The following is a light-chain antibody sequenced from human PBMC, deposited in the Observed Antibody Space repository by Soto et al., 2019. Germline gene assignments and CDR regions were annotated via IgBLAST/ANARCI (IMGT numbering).Light chain of an antibody. J-gene: IGLJ2*01. CDR2: DVS. V-gene: IGLV2-14*01. CDR3: SSYTGSNPVI. CDR1: TNYVCGYNY. Sequence: QSALTQRASVSGSPGQSITISCSGTTNYVCGYNYVSWYQQHPGKAPRLMIYDVSDRPSGVSNRFSGSKSGDTASLTVSGLQSEDESDYYCSSYTGSNPVIFGGGTKLTVL.